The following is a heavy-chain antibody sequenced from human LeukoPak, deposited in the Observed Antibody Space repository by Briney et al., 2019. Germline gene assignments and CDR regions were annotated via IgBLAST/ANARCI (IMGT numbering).Heavy chain of an antibody. Sequence: SETLSLTCTVSGGSISSYYWSWIRQPPGKGLEWIGYIYYSGSTNYNPSLKSRVTISVDTSKNQFSLKLSSVTAADTAVYYCARKFYMDVWGKGTTVAISS. CDR3: ARKFYMDV. V-gene: IGHV4-59*08. CDR2: IYYSGST. CDR1: GGSISSYY. J-gene: IGHJ6*03.